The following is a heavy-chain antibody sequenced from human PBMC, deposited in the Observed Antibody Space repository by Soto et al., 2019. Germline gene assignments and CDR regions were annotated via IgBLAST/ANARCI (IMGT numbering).Heavy chain of an antibody. CDR3: AKTIRGGYSSSWYYFDY. CDR2: ISGGGSIT. D-gene: IGHD6-13*01. J-gene: IGHJ4*02. V-gene: IGHV3-23*01. CDR1: GFTFTNYA. Sequence: EVQLLESGGDLVQPGGSLRLSCAASGFTFTNYAMTWVRQAPGKGLGWVSTISGGGSITYYADSLKGRFTISRDNSKNTLYLQTNSLRAEDTAVYYCAKTIRGGYSSSWYYFDYWGQGTLVTVSS.